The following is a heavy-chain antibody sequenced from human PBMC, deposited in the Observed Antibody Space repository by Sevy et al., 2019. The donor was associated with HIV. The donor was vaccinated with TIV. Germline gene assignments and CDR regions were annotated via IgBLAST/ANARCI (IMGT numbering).Heavy chain of an antibody. CDR2: ITAYNGNT. V-gene: IGHV1-18*01. D-gene: IGHD1-26*01. Sequence: ASVKVSCKASGYTFTNYHITWVRQAPGQGLEWMGWITAYNGNTNYAQRLQGRVTMTTDKSTSTAYMGRRSLRSDDTAVYYCARAPSGSQGPGQYFHHWGQGTLVTVSS. CDR3: ARAPSGSQGPGQYFHH. CDR1: GYTFTNYH. J-gene: IGHJ1*01.